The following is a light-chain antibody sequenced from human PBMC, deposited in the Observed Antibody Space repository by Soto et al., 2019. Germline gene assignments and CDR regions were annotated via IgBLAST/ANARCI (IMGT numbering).Light chain of an antibody. CDR2: GAS. V-gene: IGKV3-20*01. CDR3: QQYDSSPRLT. CDR1: QSVSSSY. J-gene: IGKJ4*01. Sequence: EIVLTQSPGTLSLSPGERATLSCRASQSVSSSYLAWYQQKPGQAPRLLISGASIRATGIPDRFSGSGSGTAFTLTISRLEPEDFAGYYCQQYDSSPRLTFGGGTKVEIK.